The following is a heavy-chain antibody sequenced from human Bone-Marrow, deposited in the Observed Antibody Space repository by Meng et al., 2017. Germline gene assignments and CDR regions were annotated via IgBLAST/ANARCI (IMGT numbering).Heavy chain of an antibody. J-gene: IGHJ4*02. D-gene: IGHD1-26*01. CDR2: IIPIFGTA. CDR1: GGTFSSYA. Sequence: SVKVSCKASGGTFSSYAISWVRQAPGQGLEWMGGIIPIFGTANYAQKFQGRVTITADESTSTAYMELSSLRSEDTAVYYCARGRELAEQYTYEGYWGQGTLVTVSS. V-gene: IGHV1-69*13. CDR3: ARGRELAEQYTYEGY.